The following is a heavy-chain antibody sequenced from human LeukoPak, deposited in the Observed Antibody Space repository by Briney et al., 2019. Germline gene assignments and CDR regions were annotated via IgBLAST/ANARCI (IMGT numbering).Heavy chain of an antibody. J-gene: IGHJ4*02. V-gene: IGHV3-7*01. Sequence: PGGSLRLSCAASGFTFSSYWMSWVRQAPGKGLEWVANIKQDGSEKYYVDSVKGRFTISRDNAKNSLYLQMNSLRAEDTAVYYCAREGLPPIHGAATIYYFDYWGQGTLVTVSS. D-gene: IGHD4-17*01. CDR2: IKQDGSEK. CDR1: GFTFSSYW. CDR3: AREGLPPIHGAATIYYFDY.